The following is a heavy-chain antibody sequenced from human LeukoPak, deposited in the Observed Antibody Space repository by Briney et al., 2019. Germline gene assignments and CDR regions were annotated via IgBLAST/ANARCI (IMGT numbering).Heavy chain of an antibody. CDR3: AKSHYYDSSAYVDY. V-gene: IGHV3-23*01. Sequence: GGSLRLSCAASGFTFRSYAMNWVRQAPGKGLEWVSAISGSGSTYYADSVKGRLTISRDNSKNTLYLQMNSLRAEDTAVYYCAKSHYYDSSAYVDYWGQGTLVTVSS. CDR1: GFTFRSYA. CDR2: ISGSGST. J-gene: IGHJ4*02. D-gene: IGHD3-22*01.